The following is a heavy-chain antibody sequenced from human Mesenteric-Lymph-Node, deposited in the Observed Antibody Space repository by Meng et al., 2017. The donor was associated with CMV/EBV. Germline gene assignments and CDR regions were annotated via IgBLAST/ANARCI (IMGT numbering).Heavy chain of an antibody. Sequence: ASVKVSCKASGYTFTGYYMHWVRQAPGQGLEWMGWINPNSGGTNYAQKFQGRVTMTRDTSISTAYMELSRLRSDDTAVYYCAGDSNYGSGTTTGFDPWGQGTLVTVSS. CDR1: GYTFTGYY. J-gene: IGHJ5*02. D-gene: IGHD3-10*01. V-gene: IGHV1-2*02. CDR2: INPNSGGT. CDR3: AGDSNYGSGTTTGFDP.